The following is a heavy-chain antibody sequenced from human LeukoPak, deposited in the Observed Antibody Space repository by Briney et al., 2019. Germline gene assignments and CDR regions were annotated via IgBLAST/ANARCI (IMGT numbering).Heavy chain of an antibody. CDR3: ARAAPDYYYYYMDV. V-gene: IGHV4-59*01. CDR1: GGSISSCY. J-gene: IGHJ6*03. CDR2: IYYSGST. Sequence: PSETLSLTCTVSGGSISSCYWSWIRQPPGKGLEWIGYIYYSGSTNYNPSLKSRVTISVDTSKNQFSLKLSSVTAADTAVYYCARAAPDYYYYYMDVWGKGTTVTVSS.